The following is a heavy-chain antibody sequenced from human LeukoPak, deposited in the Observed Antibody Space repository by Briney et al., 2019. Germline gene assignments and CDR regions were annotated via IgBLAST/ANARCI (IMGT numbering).Heavy chain of an antibody. CDR3: VRTGNAGGY. J-gene: IGHJ4*02. V-gene: IGHV4-59*11. Sequence: PSETLSLTCTVSGGSISSQYWSWIRQPPGKGLEWIGYIYYSGSTNYNPSHKSRVTISLDKSKNQFSLKLSSVTAADTAVYYCVRTGNAGGYWGQGTLVTVSS. CDR1: GGSISSQY. D-gene: IGHD7-27*01. CDR2: IYYSGST.